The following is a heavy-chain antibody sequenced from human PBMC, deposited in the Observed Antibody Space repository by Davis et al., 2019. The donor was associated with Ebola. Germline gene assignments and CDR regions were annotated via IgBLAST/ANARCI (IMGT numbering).Heavy chain of an antibody. Sequence: SVKVSCKASGGTFSSYAISWVRQAPGQGLEWMGGIIPIFGTANYAQKFQGRVTITADESTSTAYMELRSLRSDDTAVYYCAREYSGSYWGDYFGYWGQGTLVTVSS. CDR2: IIPIFGTA. V-gene: IGHV1-69*13. CDR1: GGTFSSYA. J-gene: IGHJ4*02. CDR3: AREYSGSYWGDYFGY. D-gene: IGHD1-26*01.